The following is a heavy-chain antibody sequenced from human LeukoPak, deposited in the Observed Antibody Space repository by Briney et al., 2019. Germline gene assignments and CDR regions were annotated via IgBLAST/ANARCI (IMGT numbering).Heavy chain of an antibody. J-gene: IGHJ3*02. CDR1: GGSISSSNW. Sequence: SETLSLTCAVSGGSISSSNWWSWVRQPPGKGLEWIGEIYHSGSTNYNPSLKSRVTISVDTSKNQFSLKLSSVTAADTAVYYCARGPATPESAAFDIWGQGTMVTVSS. D-gene: IGHD1-14*01. CDR2: IYHSGST. V-gene: IGHV4-4*02. CDR3: ARGPATPESAAFDI.